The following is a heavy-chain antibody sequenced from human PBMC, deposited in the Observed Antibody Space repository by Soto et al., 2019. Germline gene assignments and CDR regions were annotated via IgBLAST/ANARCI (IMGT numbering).Heavy chain of an antibody. CDR1: GYTFTNYG. D-gene: IGHD5-12*01. V-gene: IGHV1-18*01. J-gene: IGHJ4*02. Sequence: ASVKVSCTASGYTFTNYGISWVRQAPGQGLEWVGWISVSTGNRNYAQKFQDRLTMATDTSTSTAYMELKSLRSDDSAVYYCARDERWIMDYWGQGTPVTVSS. CDR2: ISVSTGNR. CDR3: ARDERWIMDY.